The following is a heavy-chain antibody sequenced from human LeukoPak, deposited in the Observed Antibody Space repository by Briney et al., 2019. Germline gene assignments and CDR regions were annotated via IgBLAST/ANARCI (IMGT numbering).Heavy chain of an antibody. CDR3: ARGYSSFDY. CDR1: GFTFSSYE. V-gene: IGHV3-48*03. D-gene: IGHD4-11*01. J-gene: IGHJ4*02. Sequence: GGSLRLSCTASGFTFSSYEINWVRQTPGKGLEWVSYITGGGSIVYYADSVRGRFTISRDNAKNSLYLQMNSLRVEDTAVYYCARGYSSFDYWGQGTLVTVSS. CDR2: ITGGGSIV.